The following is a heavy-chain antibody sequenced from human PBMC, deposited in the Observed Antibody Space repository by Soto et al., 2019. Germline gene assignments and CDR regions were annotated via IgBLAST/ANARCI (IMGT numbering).Heavy chain of an antibody. J-gene: IGHJ4*02. CDR2: IYYSGST. Sequence: SESLSLTCTVSGGSISSYYWSWIRQPPGKGLEWIGYIYYSGSTNYNPSLKSRVTISVDTSKNQFSLKMSSVTAADTAVYYCARLATRYYFDYWGQGTLVTVSS. V-gene: IGHV4-59*01. D-gene: IGHD1-1*01. CDR1: GGSISSYY. CDR3: ARLATRYYFDY.